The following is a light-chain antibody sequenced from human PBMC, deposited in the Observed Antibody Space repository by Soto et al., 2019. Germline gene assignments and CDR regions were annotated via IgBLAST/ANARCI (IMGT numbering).Light chain of an antibody. Sequence: SVLTQPASVSGSPGQSITISCTGTSSDVGGYNYVSWYQQHPGKAPKLMIYDVSNRPSGVSNRFSGSKFGNTASLTISGLQAEDEADYYCSSYTSSSTRVFGTGTKVTVL. V-gene: IGLV2-14*01. J-gene: IGLJ1*01. CDR3: SSYTSSSTRV. CDR2: DVS. CDR1: SSDVGGYNY.